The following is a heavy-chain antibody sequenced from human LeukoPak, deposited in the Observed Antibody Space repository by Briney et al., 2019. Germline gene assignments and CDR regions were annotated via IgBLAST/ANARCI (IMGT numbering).Heavy chain of an antibody. D-gene: IGHD4-17*01. CDR2: VSGSGDGT. V-gene: IGHV3-23*01. CDR3: AKERLGGNYGDYAVDY. J-gene: IGHJ4*02. Sequence: GSLRLSCAASGFTFTSYAMGWVRQAPGKGLEWVSSVSGSGDGTYYGDSVKGRFTISRDHSQKTLDLHMDSLRAEDTAVYYCAKERLGGNYGDYAVDYWGQGTMVTVSS. CDR1: GFTFTSYA.